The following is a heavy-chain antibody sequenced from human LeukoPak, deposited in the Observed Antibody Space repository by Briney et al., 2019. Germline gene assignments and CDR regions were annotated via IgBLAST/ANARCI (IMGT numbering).Heavy chain of an antibody. Sequence: GGSLRLSCAASGFTFSSYAMHWVRQAPGKGLEWVAVISYDGSNKYYADSVKGRFTISRDNSKNTLCLQMNSLRAEDTAVYYCARARIVTMIVSPFDYWGQGTLVTVSS. D-gene: IGHD3-22*01. CDR1: GFTFSSYA. CDR3: ARARIVTMIVSPFDY. V-gene: IGHV3-30-3*01. CDR2: ISYDGSNK. J-gene: IGHJ4*02.